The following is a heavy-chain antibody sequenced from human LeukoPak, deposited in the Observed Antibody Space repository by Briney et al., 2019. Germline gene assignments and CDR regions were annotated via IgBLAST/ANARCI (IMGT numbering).Heavy chain of an antibody. CDR2: ISYDGSNK. V-gene: IGHV3-30*18. J-gene: IGHJ4*02. CDR1: GFTFSSYG. Sequence: PGRSLRLSCAASGFTFSSYGMHWVRQAPGKGLEWVAVISYDGSNKYYADSVKGRFTISRDNSKNTLYLQMNSLRAEDTAVYYCAKDLGGDTVVSDYWGQGTLVTVSS. CDR3: AKDLGGDTVVSDY. D-gene: IGHD2-21*02.